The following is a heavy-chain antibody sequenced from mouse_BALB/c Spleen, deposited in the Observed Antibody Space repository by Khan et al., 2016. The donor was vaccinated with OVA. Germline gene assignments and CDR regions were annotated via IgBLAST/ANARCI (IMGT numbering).Heavy chain of an antibody. D-gene: IGHD2-14*01. V-gene: IGHV9-4*02. CDR2: INTHSGVP. CDR1: GYTFTTAG. CDR3: ARGGAAYYRNDGGAMEY. J-gene: IGHJ4*01. Sequence: QVQLKQSGPGLKKPGETVRISCKASGYTFTTAGIQWVQKMPGKGLKWIGWINTHSGVPKYAEDFKGRFAFSLEISVSTAYLQITNLKNEDTATYFCARGGAAYYRNDGGAMEYWGQGTSVTVSS.